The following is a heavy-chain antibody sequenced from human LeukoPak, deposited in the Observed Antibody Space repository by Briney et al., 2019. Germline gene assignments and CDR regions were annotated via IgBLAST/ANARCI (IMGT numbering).Heavy chain of an antibody. Sequence: GGSLRLSCAASGFTFSSYWMSWVRQAPGKWLDWVANIKQDGSEKYYVDSVKGRFTISRDNAKNSLYLQMNSLRAEDTAVYYCARINSGIFSWDHWGQGTLVTVSS. CDR2: IKQDGSEK. D-gene: IGHD2-15*01. CDR1: GFTFSSYW. CDR3: ARINSGIFSWDH. V-gene: IGHV3-7*01. J-gene: IGHJ4*02.